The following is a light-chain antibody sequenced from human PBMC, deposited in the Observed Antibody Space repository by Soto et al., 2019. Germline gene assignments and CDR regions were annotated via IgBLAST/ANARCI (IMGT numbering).Light chain of an antibody. CDR1: QSVSSN. V-gene: IGKV3-15*01. J-gene: IGKJ4*01. CDR3: QQYNNWPPLT. CDR2: GAS. Sequence: EIVMTQSPATLSVSPGERATLSCRASQSVSSNLAWYQQKPGQAPRLLIYGASTRATGITARFSGSGSGTEVTITISSLQSEDFAVYYCQQYNNWPPLTFGGGTKVEIK.